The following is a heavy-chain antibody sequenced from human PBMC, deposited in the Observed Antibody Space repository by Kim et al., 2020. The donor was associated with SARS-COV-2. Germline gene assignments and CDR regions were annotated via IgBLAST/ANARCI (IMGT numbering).Heavy chain of an antibody. D-gene: IGHD3-10*01. V-gene: IGHV3-23*01. CDR3: AKDIWDYSAMDV. CDR2: ISHTGSDT. Sequence: GGSLRLSCAASGFTFSACAMGWVRQVPGQGLQWVSSISHTGSDTYYADSVKGRFTISRDSSRDTLYLQMNSLRTEDTAIYFCAKDIWDYSAMDVWGQGTTVPVPS. CDR1: GFTFSACA. J-gene: IGHJ6*02.